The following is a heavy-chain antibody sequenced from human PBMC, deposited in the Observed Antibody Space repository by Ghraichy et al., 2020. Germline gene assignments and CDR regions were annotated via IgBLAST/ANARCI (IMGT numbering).Heavy chain of an antibody. CDR1: GFTVSSNY. CDR2: IYSGGST. CDR3: ARVAKYSSSWDRHNHWYFDL. J-gene: IGHJ2*01. Sequence: GGSLRLSCAASGFTVSSNYMSWVRQAPGKGLEWVSVIYSGGSTYYADSVKGRFTISRDNSKNTLYLQMNSLRAEDTAVYYCARVAKYSSSWDRHNHWYFDLWGRGTLVTVSS. D-gene: IGHD6-13*01. V-gene: IGHV3-66*02.